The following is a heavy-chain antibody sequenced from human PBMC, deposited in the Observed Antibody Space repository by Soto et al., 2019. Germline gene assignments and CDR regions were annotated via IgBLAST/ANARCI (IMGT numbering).Heavy chain of an antibody. Sequence: EVQLVESGGGLVQPGGSLRLSCAASGFTFSSYSMNWVRQAPGKGLEWVSYISSSSSTIYYADSVKGRFTISRDNAKNSLYLQMNSLRAEDTAVYNCARERTGTTDYWGQGTLVTVSS. D-gene: IGHD1-7*01. J-gene: IGHJ4*02. CDR1: GFTFSSYS. V-gene: IGHV3-48*01. CDR3: ARERTGTTDY. CDR2: ISSSSSTI.